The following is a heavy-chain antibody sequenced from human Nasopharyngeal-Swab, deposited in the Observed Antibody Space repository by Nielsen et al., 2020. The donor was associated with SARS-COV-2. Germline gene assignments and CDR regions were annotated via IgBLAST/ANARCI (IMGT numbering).Heavy chain of an antibody. D-gene: IGHD1-26*01. CDR1: GGSFNSYY. V-gene: IGHV4-34*01. J-gene: IGHJ6*02. CDR2: ISHSGST. CDR3: ARIKSGPYSSLYYYGLDV. Sequence: SETLSLTCAFYGGSFNSYYWTWIRQPPGKALEWIGEISHSGSTKYNPSLKSRLTISVDTSNNQFSLKLTSVTAADTGVYYCARIKSGPYSSLYYYGLDVWGPGTTVTVSS.